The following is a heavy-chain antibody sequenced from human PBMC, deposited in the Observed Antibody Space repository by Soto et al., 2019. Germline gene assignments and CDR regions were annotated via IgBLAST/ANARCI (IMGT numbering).Heavy chain of an antibody. D-gene: IGHD6-6*01. CDR3: ARSIRGRIAARPTYYYYYMDV. CDR2: MNPNSGNT. Sequence: ASVKVSCKASGYTFTSYDINWVRQATGQGLEWMGWMNPNSGNTGYAQKFQGRVTMTRNTSISTAYMELSSLRSEDTAVYYCARSIRGRIAARPTYYYYYMDVWGKGTTVTVSS. J-gene: IGHJ6*03. CDR1: GYTFTSYD. V-gene: IGHV1-8*01.